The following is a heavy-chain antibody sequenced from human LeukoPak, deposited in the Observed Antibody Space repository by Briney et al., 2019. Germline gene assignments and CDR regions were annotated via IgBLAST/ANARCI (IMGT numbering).Heavy chain of an antibody. CDR2: ISSSSDYI. V-gene: IGHV3-21*01. D-gene: IGHD4-17*01. CDR3: TKVMSTVRFYWYGVDV. CDR1: GFTFSSYT. J-gene: IGHJ6*02. Sequence: GGSLRLSCAASGFTFSSYTMNWVRQAPGKGLEWVSSISSSSDYIYYADSVKGRFTISRDNAKNSLSLQMNSLSAEDTAVYYCTKVMSTVRFYWYGVDVWGQGTTVTVSS.